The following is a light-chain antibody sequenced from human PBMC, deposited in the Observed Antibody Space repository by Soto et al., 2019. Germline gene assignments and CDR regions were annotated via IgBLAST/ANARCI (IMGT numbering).Light chain of an antibody. Sequence: EIVLTQSPGTLSLSPGETATLSCRASQSVGNNYLAWYQQKPGQPPRLLIYHASNRATGIPDRFSGSGSGAAFTLTISRLEPEDFAVYYCHQYAYAPLTFGGGTQVEIK. CDR2: HAS. V-gene: IGKV3-20*01. CDR3: HQYAYAPLT. J-gene: IGKJ4*01. CDR1: QSVGNNY.